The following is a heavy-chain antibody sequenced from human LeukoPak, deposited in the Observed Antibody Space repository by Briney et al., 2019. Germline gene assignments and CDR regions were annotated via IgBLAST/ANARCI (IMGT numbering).Heavy chain of an antibody. J-gene: IGHJ5*02. V-gene: IGHV4-61*01. CDR2: IYYSGST. D-gene: IGHD6-13*01. Sequence: PSETLSLTCTVSGGSISSGSYYWSWIRQPPGKGLEWIGYIYYSGSTNYNPSLKSRVTISVDTSKNQFSLKLSSVTAADTAVYYCARGSRSSWNWFDPWGQGTLVTVSS. CDR1: GGSISSGSYY. CDR3: ARGSRSSWNWFDP.